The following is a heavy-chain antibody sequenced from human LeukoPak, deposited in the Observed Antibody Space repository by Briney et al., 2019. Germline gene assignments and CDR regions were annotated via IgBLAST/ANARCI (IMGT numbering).Heavy chain of an antibody. J-gene: IGHJ5*02. CDR1: GGTFSSYA. V-gene: IGHV1-69*13. Sequence: GASVKFSCKASGGTFSSYAISWVRQAPGQGLEWMGGIIPIFGTANYAQKFQGRVTITADESTSTAYMELSSLRSEDTAVYYCAREFITIFGVVIMTSWFDPWGQGTLVTVSS. CDR2: IIPIFGTA. D-gene: IGHD3-3*01. CDR3: AREFITIFGVVIMTSWFDP.